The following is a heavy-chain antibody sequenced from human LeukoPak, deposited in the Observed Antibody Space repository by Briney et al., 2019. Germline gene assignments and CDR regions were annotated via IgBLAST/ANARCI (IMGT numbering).Heavy chain of an antibody. CDR2: IYYSGST. D-gene: IGHD2-2*01. V-gene: IGHV4-59*01. J-gene: IGHJ5*02. CDR1: GGSISSYY. Sequence: SETLSLTCTVSGGSISSYYWSWIRQPPGKGLEWIGYIYYSGSTNYNPSLKSRVTISVDTSKNQLSLKLSSVTAADTAVYYCARVVVVPAAMGFDPWGQGTLVTVSS. CDR3: ARVVVVPAAMGFDP.